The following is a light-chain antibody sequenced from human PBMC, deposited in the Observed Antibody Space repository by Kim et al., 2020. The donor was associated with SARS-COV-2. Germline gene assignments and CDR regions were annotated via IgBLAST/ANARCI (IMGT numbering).Light chain of an antibody. V-gene: IGKV1-12*01. CDR3: LQITSLLWT. CDR1: QGIRRG. Sequence: SSVGDRVTLSCRASQGIRRGFSSGQKKPGKTPKSLIYVASTLRSGGPSRFSGGGAGRHFSLTNSSVQPEDFASFYSLQITSLLWTFGAGTKVDSK. CDR2: VAS. J-gene: IGKJ1*01.